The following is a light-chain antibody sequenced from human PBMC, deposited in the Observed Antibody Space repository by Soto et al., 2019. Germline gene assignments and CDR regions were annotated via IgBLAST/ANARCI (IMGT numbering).Light chain of an antibody. CDR1: QSISSW. CDR3: QQYNSYPYMYT. Sequence: DIQMTQSPSTLSASVGDRVTITCRASQSISSWLAWYQQKPGKAPKLLIYDASSLESGVPSRFSGSGSGTEFTVTISSLQPDDCATYYCQQYNSYPYMYTFGQGTKLEIK. J-gene: IGKJ2*01. V-gene: IGKV1-5*01. CDR2: DAS.